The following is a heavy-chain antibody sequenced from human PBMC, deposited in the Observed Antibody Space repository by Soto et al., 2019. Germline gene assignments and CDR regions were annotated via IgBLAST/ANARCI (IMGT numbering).Heavy chain of an antibody. CDR1: GFSFSDHF. D-gene: IGHD2-8*01. Sequence: EVQLVESGGGLVQPGGSLRLSCAASGFSFSDHFMDWVRQAPGKGLQWVGRIQTKRQTYITEYAAPLEGRFSISRDDSKNPLYPPVNRLKTEDTVVYFCACIHGTFGYWGPGTLVTVSS. CDR2: IQTKRQTYIT. V-gene: IGHV3-72*01. J-gene: IGHJ4*02. CDR3: ACIHGTFGY.